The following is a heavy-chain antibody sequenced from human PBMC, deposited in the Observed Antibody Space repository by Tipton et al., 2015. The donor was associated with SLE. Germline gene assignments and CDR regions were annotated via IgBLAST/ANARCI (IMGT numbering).Heavy chain of an antibody. CDR3: AREEGLGAFAI. J-gene: IGHJ3*02. CDR2: IFYSGST. D-gene: IGHD3-16*01. Sequence: TLSLTCTVSSGSISSYYWSWIRQPPGEGLEWVGYIFYSGSTKYNPTRKSRVSISVDTSKNQFTLKLSSVTAADTAVYYCAREEGLGAFAIWGQGTMVTVSS. V-gene: IGHV4-59*01. CDR1: SGSISSYY.